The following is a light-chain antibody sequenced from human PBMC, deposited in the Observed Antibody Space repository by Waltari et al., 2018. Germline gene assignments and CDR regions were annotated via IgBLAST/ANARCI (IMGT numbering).Light chain of an antibody. CDR3: QQYYSYPRT. CDR2: AAS. CDR1: QDIHTW. Sequence: DMQMTQSPSYVSASVGDRVTITCRASQDIHTWLAWYQQKPGKAPRLLISAASSLQSGVPSRFSGSGSGTDFTLTISCLQSEDFATYYCQQYYSYPRTFGQGTKVEIK. J-gene: IGKJ1*01. V-gene: IGKV1D-12*01.